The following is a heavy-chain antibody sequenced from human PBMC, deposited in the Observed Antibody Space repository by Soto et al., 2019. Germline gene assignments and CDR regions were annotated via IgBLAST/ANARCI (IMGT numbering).Heavy chain of an antibody. Sequence: PSETLSLTCTVSGGSISSYYWSWIRQPPGKGLEWIGYIYYSGSTNYNPSLKSRVTISVDTSKNQFSLKLSSVTAADTAVYYCAREVLRDGYNYVNYFDYWGQGTLVTV. CDR3: AREVLRDGYNYVNYFDY. D-gene: IGHD5-12*01. CDR1: GGSISSYY. CDR2: IYYSGST. V-gene: IGHV4-59*01. J-gene: IGHJ4*02.